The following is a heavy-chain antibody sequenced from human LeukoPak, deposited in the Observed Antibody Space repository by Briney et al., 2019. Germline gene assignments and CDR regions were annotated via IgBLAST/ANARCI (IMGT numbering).Heavy chain of an antibody. D-gene: IGHD3-3*01. CDR1: GFTFSTYS. CDR2: ISSSSNYI. Sequence: PGGSLTLSCAASGFTFSTYSMNWVRQPPGKGREWVSSISSSSNYIYYADSVKGRFTISRDNAKNSLYLQMNSLRAEHTAVYYCARFWSGHYNFDCWGEGTQVTVSS. J-gene: IGHJ4*02. V-gene: IGHV3-21*06. CDR3: ARFWSGHYNFDC.